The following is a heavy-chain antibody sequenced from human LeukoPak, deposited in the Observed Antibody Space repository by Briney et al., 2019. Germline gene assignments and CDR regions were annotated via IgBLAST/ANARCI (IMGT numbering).Heavy chain of an antibody. Sequence: SETLSLTCTVSGGSISSHYWSCIRQPPGKGLEWIGYIYYSGSTNYNPSLKSRVTISVDTSKNQFSLKLSSVTAADTAVYYCARGRIDTAIFDYWGQGTLVTVSS. CDR1: GGSISSHY. CDR2: IYYSGST. V-gene: IGHV4-59*11. CDR3: ARGRIDTAIFDY. D-gene: IGHD5-18*01. J-gene: IGHJ4*02.